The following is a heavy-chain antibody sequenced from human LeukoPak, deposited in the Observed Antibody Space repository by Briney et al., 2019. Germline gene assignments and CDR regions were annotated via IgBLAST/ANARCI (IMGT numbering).Heavy chain of an antibody. Sequence: GGSLRLSCVVSGITVSNYAINWVRQAPGKGLEWVSGISGSAGGPTYADSVKGRFTISRDNSLNTVYLQMNSLRAEDTAVYFCAKRGIVIRGILIIGFHKEAYYFDYWGQGILVTVSS. J-gene: IGHJ4*02. CDR3: AKRGIVIRGILIIGFHKEAYYFDY. CDR1: GITVSNYA. V-gene: IGHV3-23*01. D-gene: IGHD3-10*01. CDR2: ISGSAGGP.